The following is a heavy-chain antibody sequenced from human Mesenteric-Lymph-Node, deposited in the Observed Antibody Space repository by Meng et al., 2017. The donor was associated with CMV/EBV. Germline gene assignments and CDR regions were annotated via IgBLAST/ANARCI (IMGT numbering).Heavy chain of an antibody. V-gene: IGHV3-48*03. Sequence: GESLKISCAASGFTFDNYEMNWVRQAPGKGLEWVSYISNAGIAKYYADSVKGRFTISRDNAKNTLYLQMNSLRAEDTAVYYCARGGYITIFGVVNLKGGMDVWGQGTTVTVSS. CDR3: ARGGYITIFGVVNLKGGMDV. J-gene: IGHJ6*02. D-gene: IGHD3-3*01. CDR1: GFTFDNYE. CDR2: ISNAGIAK.